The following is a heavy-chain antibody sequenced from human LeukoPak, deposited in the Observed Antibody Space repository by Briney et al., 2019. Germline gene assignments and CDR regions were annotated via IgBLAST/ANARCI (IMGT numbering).Heavy chain of an antibody. V-gene: IGHV3-48*03. D-gene: IGHD3-10*02. CDR1: GFTFSSYE. Sequence: GGSLRLSCAASGFTFSSYEMNWVRQAPGKGLEWVSYISSSGGTIYYADSVKGRFTISRDNAKNSLYLQMNSLRAEDTAVYYCAELGITMIGGVWGKGTTVTMSS. CDR2: ISSSGGTI. J-gene: IGHJ6*04. CDR3: AELGITMIGGV.